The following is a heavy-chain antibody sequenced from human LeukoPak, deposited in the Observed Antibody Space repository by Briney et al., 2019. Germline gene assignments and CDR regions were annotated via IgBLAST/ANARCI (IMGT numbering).Heavy chain of an antibody. Sequence: TSETLSLTCSVSGGSFSSSSYYWGWIRQPPGKGLEWIGIIYYSGSTYYNPSLKSRVTISVDTSKNQFSLKLSSVAAADTAVYYCARQWWEPKGYFNYWGQGTLVTVSS. V-gene: IGHV4-39*01. D-gene: IGHD1-26*01. CDR1: GGSFSSSSYY. J-gene: IGHJ4*02. CDR2: IYYSGST. CDR3: ARQWWEPKGYFNY.